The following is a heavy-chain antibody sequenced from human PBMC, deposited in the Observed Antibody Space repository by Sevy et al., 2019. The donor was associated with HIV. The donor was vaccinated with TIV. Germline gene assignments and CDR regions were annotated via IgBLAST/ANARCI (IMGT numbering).Heavy chain of an antibody. Sequence: ASVKVSCKVSGYTLTGLSMHWVRQAPGKGLEWMGSFDPEDGETIYAQNFQGRATMTEDTSTDTAYMELSSLRSEDTAVYFCATTKDYYDSSGCPFDYWGQGTLVTVSS. CDR1: GYTLTGLS. CDR2: FDPEDGET. V-gene: IGHV1-24*01. CDR3: ATTKDYYDSSGCPFDY. J-gene: IGHJ4*02. D-gene: IGHD3-22*01.